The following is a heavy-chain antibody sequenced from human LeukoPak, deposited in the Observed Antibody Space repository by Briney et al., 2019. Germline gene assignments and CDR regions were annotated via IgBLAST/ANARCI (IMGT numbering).Heavy chain of an antibody. V-gene: IGHV4-34*01. D-gene: IGHD3-3*01. CDR2: INHSGST. Sequence: SETLSLTCTVSGGSISGYYWSWIRQPPGKGLEWIGEINHSGSTNYNPSLKSRVTISVDTSKNQFSLKLSSVTAADTAVYYCARHSRYDFWSGYPVAFDIWGQGTMVTVSS. CDR1: GGSISGYY. CDR3: ARHSRYDFWSGYPVAFDI. J-gene: IGHJ3*02.